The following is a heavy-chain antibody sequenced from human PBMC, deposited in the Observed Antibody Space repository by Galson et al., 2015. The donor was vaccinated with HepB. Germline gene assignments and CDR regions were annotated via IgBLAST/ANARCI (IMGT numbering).Heavy chain of an antibody. CDR1: GFTFSNAW. D-gene: IGHD3-22*01. CDR2: IKSKTDGGTT. CDR3: TTPYYYDSSGYSLDAFDI. J-gene: IGHJ3*02. Sequence: SLRLSCAASGFTFSNAWMNWVRQAPGKGLEWVGHIKSKTDGGTTDYAAPVKGRFTISRDDSKNTLYLQMNSLKTEDTAVYYCTTPYYYDSSGYSLDAFDIWGQGTMVTVSS. V-gene: IGHV3-15*07.